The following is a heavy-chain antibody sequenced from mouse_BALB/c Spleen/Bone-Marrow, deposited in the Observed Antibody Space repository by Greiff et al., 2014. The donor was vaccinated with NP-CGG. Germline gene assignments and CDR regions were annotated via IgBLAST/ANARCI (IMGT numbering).Heavy chain of an antibody. J-gene: IGHJ3*01. CDR2: INPSTGYT. Sequence: QQSGAELAKPGASVKMSCKASGYTFTSYWMHWVKQRPGQGLEWIGYINPSTGYTEYNQKFKDKATLTADKSSSTAYMQLSSLTSEDSAVYYCARSAPWDGFAYWGQGTLVTVSA. CDR3: ARSAPWDGFAY. CDR1: GYTFTSYW. D-gene: IGHD4-1*01. V-gene: IGHV1-7*01.